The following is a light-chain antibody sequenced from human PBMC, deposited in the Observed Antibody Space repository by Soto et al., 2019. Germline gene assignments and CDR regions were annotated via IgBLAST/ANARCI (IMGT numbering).Light chain of an antibody. CDR2: YDS. CDR1: NIGSKS. Sequence: SYELTQPPSVSEAPGKTARITCGGNNIGSKSVHWYQQKPGQAPVLVIYYDSDRPSGIPERFSGSNSGNTASLTISRVEAGDEADYYCQVWASSSDHVVFGGGTKLTVL. V-gene: IGLV3-21*04. J-gene: IGLJ2*01. CDR3: QVWASSSDHVV.